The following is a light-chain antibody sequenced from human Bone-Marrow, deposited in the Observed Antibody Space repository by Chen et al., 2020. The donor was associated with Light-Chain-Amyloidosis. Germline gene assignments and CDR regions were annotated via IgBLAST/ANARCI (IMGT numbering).Light chain of an antibody. J-gene: IGLJ2*01. V-gene: IGLV3-25*03. CDR2: RDT. Sequence: SYELTQPPSVSVSPGQTARITCSGDDLPTKYAYWYQQKPGQAPVLVIHRDTERPSGIAERFSGSSSGTTATLTISGVQAEGEADYHCRSAGGSGTDEVIFGGGTKLTVL. CDR1: DLPTKY. CDR3: RSAGGSGTDEVI.